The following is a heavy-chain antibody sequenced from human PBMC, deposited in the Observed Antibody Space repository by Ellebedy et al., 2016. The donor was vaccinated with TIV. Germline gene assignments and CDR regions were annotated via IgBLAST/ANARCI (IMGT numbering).Heavy chain of an antibody. J-gene: IGHJ2*01. CDR3: ATWRIAAARKPYWYFDL. CDR1: GYTFTSYY. D-gene: IGHD6-13*01. Sequence: ASVKVSCXASGYTFTSYYMHWVRQAPGQGLEWMGIINPSNNSTSYAQKFQGRVTMTGDTSTSTVYMEVSSLRSEDTAVYYCATWRIAAARKPYWYFDLWGRGTLVTVSS. V-gene: IGHV1-46*01. CDR2: INPSNNST.